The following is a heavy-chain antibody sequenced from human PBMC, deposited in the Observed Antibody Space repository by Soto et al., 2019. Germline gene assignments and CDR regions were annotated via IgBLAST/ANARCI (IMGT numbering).Heavy chain of an antibody. V-gene: IGHV4-61*01. D-gene: IGHD3-22*01. CDR1: GGSVSSGSFY. J-gene: IGHJ4*02. CDR3: ARESQRGDYYEGSAYCFDS. CDR2: IYNSGST. Sequence: SETLSLTCTVSGGSVSSGSFYWSWIRQPPGKGLEWIGYIYNSGSTSYNPSLKSRVTISVDTSKNQFSLRLSSVTAADTAVYYCARESQRGDYYEGSAYCFDSWGQGTLVTVSS.